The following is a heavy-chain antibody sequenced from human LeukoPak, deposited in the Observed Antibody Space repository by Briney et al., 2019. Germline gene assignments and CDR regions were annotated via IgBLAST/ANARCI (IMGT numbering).Heavy chain of an antibody. V-gene: IGHV3-20*04. CDR1: GLTFDDHG. CDR2: ISWNSLTT. J-gene: IGHJ4*02. D-gene: IGHD3/OR15-3a*01. Sequence: GGSLRLSCVVSGLTFDDHGMNWVRQVPGKGLEWVSGISWNSLTTTYADPVKGRFTISRDNAKNTVYLQVNSLRAEDTAVYYCARVGTGYYHFDYWGQGTLVTVSS. CDR3: ARVGTGYYHFDY.